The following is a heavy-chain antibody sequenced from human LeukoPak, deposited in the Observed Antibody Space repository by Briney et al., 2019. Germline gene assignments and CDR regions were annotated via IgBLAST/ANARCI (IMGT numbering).Heavy chain of an antibody. CDR1: GGSFSGYY. CDR3: AVAGPFTLRNNWFDP. V-gene: IGHV4-34*01. D-gene: IGHD3-16*01. CDR2: INHSGST. Sequence: PSETLSLTCAVYGGSFSGYYWSWIRQPPGKGLEWIGEINHSGSTNYNPSLKSRVTISVDTSKNQFSLKLSSVTAADTAVYYCAVAGPFTLRNNWFDPWGQGTLVTVSS. J-gene: IGHJ5*02.